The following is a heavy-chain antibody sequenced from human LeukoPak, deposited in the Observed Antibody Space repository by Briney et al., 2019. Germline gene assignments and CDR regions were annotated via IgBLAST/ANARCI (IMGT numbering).Heavy chain of an antibody. CDR3: ARDGNVLLWFGEFNSFDY. CDR1: GYTFTSYG. CDR2: ISAYNGNT. Sequence: GASVKVSCKASGYTFTSYGISWVRQAPGQGLEWMGWISAYNGNTNYAQKLQGRVTMTTDTSTSTAYMELTSLRSDDTAVYYCARDGNVLLWFGEFNSFDYWGQGTLVTVSS. V-gene: IGHV1-18*01. J-gene: IGHJ4*02. D-gene: IGHD3-10*01.